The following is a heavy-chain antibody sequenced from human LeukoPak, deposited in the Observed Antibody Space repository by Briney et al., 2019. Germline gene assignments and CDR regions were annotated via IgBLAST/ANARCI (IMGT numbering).Heavy chain of an antibody. V-gene: IGHV1-2*06. D-gene: IGHD7-27*01. CDR3: ARANWGALPSHFDT. Sequence: GASVKVSCKASGYAFSGNYIHWIRQSPGQGLEWMGRINPNSGGTNYAQKFQGRVTMTRHTSIHTAYIELNRLKSDDPAAYFCARANWGALPSHFDTWGQGPQVTVSS. CDR1: GYAFSGNY. CDR2: INPNSGGT. J-gene: IGHJ4*02.